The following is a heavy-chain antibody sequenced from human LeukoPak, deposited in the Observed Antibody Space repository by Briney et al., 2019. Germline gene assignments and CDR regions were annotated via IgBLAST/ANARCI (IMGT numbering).Heavy chain of an antibody. CDR1: GGTFSSYA. V-gene: IGHV1-69*04. CDR2: IIPILGIA. CDR3: ARADGYNNNFDY. D-gene: IGHD5-24*01. Sequence: GASVTVSCKASGGTFSSYAISWVRQAPGQGLEWMGRIIPILGIANYAQKFQGRVTITADKSTSTAYMELSSLRSEDTAVYYCARADGYNNNFDYWGQGTLVTVSS. J-gene: IGHJ4*02.